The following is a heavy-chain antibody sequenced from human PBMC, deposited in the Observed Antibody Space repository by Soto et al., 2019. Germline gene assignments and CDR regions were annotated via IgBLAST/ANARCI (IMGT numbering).Heavy chain of an antibody. D-gene: IGHD6-13*01. CDR2: IYYNGST. V-gene: IGHV4-31*03. Sequence: QVQLQQSGPGLVKSSQTLSLTCTVSGVTISSGAYYWSWIRQHPGKGLGWIGNIYYNGSTYYSPSLKSRVAISLDPSKNQFSLRLSSVTAADTAVYYCARYRFSGSRWSKFDYWGQGTLVTVSS. CDR1: GVTISSGAYY. J-gene: IGHJ4*02. CDR3: ARYRFSGSRWSKFDY.